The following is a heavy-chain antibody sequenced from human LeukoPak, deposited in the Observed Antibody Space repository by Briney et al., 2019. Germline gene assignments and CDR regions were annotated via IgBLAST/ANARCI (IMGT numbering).Heavy chain of an antibody. D-gene: IGHD3-9*01. CDR3: ARVYEAHYDILTGYSYYFDY. V-gene: IGHV1-69*04. CDR1: GGTFSSYA. J-gene: IGHJ4*02. Sequence: SVKVSCKASGGTFSSYAISWVRQAPGQGLEWMGRIIPILGIANYAQKFQGRVTITADKSPSTAYMELSSLRSEDTAVYYCARVYEAHYDILTGYSYYFDYWGQGTLVTVSS. CDR2: IIPILGIA.